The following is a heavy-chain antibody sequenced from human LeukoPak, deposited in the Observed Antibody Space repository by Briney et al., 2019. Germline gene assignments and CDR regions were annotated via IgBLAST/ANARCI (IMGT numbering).Heavy chain of an antibody. CDR2: ISGSGGST. D-gene: IGHD3-3*01. Sequence: GGSLRLSCAASGFTFSSYAMSWVRQPPGKGLEWVSAISGSGGSTYYADSVKGRFTISRDNSKNTLYLQMNSLRAEDTAVYYCARAVGYFWSGPRYDYWGQGTLVTVSS. J-gene: IGHJ4*02. CDR3: ARAVGYFWSGPRYDY. CDR1: GFTFSSYA. V-gene: IGHV3-23*01.